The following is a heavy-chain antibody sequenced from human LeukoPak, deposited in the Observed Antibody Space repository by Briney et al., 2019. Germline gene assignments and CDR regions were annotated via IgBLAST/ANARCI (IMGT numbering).Heavy chain of an antibody. Sequence: GGSLRLSCAASGFTVSSNYMSWVRQAPGKGLEWASVIYSGGSTYYADSVKGRFTISRDNSKNTLYLQMNSLRAEDTAVYYCARDRTNYYDSVGYFDYWGQGTLVTVSS. D-gene: IGHD3-22*01. V-gene: IGHV3-53*01. J-gene: IGHJ4*02. CDR3: ARDRTNYYDSVGYFDY. CDR1: GFTVSSNY. CDR2: IYSGGST.